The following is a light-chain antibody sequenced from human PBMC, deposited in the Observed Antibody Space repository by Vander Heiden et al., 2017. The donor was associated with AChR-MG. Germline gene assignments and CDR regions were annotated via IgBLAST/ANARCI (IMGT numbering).Light chain of an antibody. V-gene: IGLV2-14*03. CDR1: TSDY. CDR2: DVN. Sequence: QSALTHPASVSGSPGHSITISCTGTTSDYVSWYQQHPGKAPKLVIYDVNNRPSGGSNRFSGSKSGNTASLTISGLQADDGVDYYCSSYTSASTLRLFGAGTKVNVL. CDR3: SSYTSASTLRL. J-gene: IGLJ1*01.